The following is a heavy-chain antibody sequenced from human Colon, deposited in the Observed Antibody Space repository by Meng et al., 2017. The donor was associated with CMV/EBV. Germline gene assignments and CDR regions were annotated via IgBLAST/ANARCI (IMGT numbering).Heavy chain of an antibody. D-gene: IGHD3-10*01. J-gene: IGHJ4*02. Sequence: LQLEESGQGLVKPSEALSLTCSFSGSSFTTNSDVRACIRQPPGKGLEYIGSIYKSGSTYYNASLKSRVTMSVDTSKNQFSLKLSSVTAADTAKYYCARGVLNFFDYWGQGTLVTVSS. CDR3: ARGVLNFFDY. V-gene: IGHV4-39*07. CDR1: GSSFTTNSDV. CDR2: IYKSGST.